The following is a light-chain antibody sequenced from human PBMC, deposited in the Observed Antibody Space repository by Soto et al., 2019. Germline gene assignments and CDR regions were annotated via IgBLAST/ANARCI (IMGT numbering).Light chain of an antibody. V-gene: IGKV3-11*01. J-gene: IGKJ3*01. Sequence: EIVLTQSPATLSLSPGERATLSCRASQSVGKYLAWYQQKPGQAPRLLIYDVSNRATGIPARFSGSGSGTDFTLTISSLEPEDFAVYYCQQRNTWPPIFTFGPGTKVDIK. CDR2: DVS. CDR1: QSVGKY. CDR3: QQRNTWPPIFT.